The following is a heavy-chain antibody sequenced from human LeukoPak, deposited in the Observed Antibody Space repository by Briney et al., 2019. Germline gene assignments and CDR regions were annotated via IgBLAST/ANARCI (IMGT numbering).Heavy chain of an antibody. CDR3: TTDFTSVYYFDY. CDR1: GLTLRNAR. V-gene: IGHV3-15*01. D-gene: IGHD5/OR15-5a*01. J-gene: IGHJ4*02. CDR2: IKSKTDGGTT. Sequence: GGSLRLSCSASGLTLRNARMSWVRPAPGKGLEWVGRIKSKTDGGTTDYAAPVKGRFTISRDDSKNTLYLQMNSLKTEDTAVYYCTTDFTSVYYFDYWGQGTLVTVSS.